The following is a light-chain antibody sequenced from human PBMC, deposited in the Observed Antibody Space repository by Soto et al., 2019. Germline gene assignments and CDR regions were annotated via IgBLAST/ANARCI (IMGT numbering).Light chain of an antibody. Sequence: GGRVTITCRVSQSISSWLAWYQQKPGKAPKLLIYTASNLQSGVPSRFSGSGSGTDFTLTISSLQPEDFATYYCQQTNSFPITFGQGTRMEIK. J-gene: IGKJ5*01. CDR3: QQTNSFPIT. V-gene: IGKV1D-12*01. CDR2: TAS. CDR1: QSISSW.